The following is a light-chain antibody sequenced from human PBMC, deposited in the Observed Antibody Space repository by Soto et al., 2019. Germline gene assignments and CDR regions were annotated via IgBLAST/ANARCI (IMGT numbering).Light chain of an antibody. CDR1: SSDIGAYKY. Sequence: QSALTQPASVSGSPGQSITISCTGTSSDIGAYKYVSWYQQHPGRAPKLMIYEVIHRPSGVSSRFSGSKSGKTASLSISVLQADDEAEYYCSSYTSSRTLVFGGGTQLTVL. CDR2: EVI. J-gene: IGLJ2*01. CDR3: SSYTSSRTLV. V-gene: IGLV2-14*01.